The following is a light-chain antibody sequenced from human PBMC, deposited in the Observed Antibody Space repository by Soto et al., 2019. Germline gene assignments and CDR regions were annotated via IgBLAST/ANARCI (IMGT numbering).Light chain of an antibody. CDR1: SSNIGSHT. CDR2: SVD. Sequence: QAVVTQPPSASGTPGQSVTISCSGSSSNIGSHTVNWYQHVPGTAPNLLIYSVDQRPSGVPDRFSVSKSGTSASLATSGLQSEDEADYYCAAWDDSLNGLVFGGGTKLTVL. V-gene: IGLV1-44*01. J-gene: IGLJ2*01. CDR3: AAWDDSLNGLV.